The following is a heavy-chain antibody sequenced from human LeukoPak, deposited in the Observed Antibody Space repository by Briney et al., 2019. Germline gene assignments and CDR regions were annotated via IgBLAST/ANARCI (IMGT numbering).Heavy chain of an antibody. CDR1: GFTFSSYW. CDR2: IKQDGSEK. V-gene: IGHV3-7*05. J-gene: IGHJ6*02. Sequence: PGGSLRLSCAASGFTFSSYWMSWVRQAPGKGLEWVANIKQDGSEKYYVDSVKGRFTISRGNAKNSLYLQMNSLRAEDTAVYYCARVQVYDYVWGSYPYYYYYYGMDVWGQGTTVTVSS. D-gene: IGHD3-16*02. CDR3: ARVQVYDYVWGSYPYYYYYYGMDV.